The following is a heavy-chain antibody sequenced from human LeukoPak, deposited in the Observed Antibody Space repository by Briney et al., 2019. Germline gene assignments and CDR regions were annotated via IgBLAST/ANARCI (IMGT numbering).Heavy chain of an antibody. Sequence: SETLPLTGTASGGSISSYYWSWIRQPPGKGREWIGYIYYSGSTNYNPSLKSRVTISLDTSKNQFSLKLSSVTAADTAVYYCARVMRYGDYSRWFDPWGQGTLVTVSS. CDR3: ARVMRYGDYSRWFDP. CDR2: IYYSGST. D-gene: IGHD4-17*01. J-gene: IGHJ5*02. CDR1: GGSISSYY. V-gene: IGHV4-59*01.